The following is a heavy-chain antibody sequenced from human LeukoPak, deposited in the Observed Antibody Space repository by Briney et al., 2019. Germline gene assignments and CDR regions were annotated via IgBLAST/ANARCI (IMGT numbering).Heavy chain of an antibody. CDR2: ISGSGGST. J-gene: IGHJ4*02. CDR3: ARDSRNLRLQYIFDY. Sequence: QSGGSLRLSCAASGFTFSSYAMSWVRQAPGKGLEWVSAISGSGGSTYYADSVKGRFTISRDNAKNSLYLQMNSLRAEDTAVYYCARDSRNLRLQYIFDYWGQGTLVTVSS. D-gene: IGHD4-11*01. V-gene: IGHV3-23*01. CDR1: GFTFSSYA.